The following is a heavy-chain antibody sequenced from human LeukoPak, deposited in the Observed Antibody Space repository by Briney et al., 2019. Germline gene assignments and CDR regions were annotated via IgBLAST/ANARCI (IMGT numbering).Heavy chain of an antibody. Sequence: SETLSLTCAVSGYSISSGYYWGWIRQPPGKGLEWIGSIYHSGSTYYNPSLKSRVTISVDTSKNQFSLKLSSVTAADTAVYYCASSGGYYSFDYWGQGTLVPVSS. CDR1: GYSISSGYY. CDR3: ASSGGYYSFDY. J-gene: IGHJ4*02. D-gene: IGHD3-10*01. CDR2: IYHSGST. V-gene: IGHV4-38-2*01.